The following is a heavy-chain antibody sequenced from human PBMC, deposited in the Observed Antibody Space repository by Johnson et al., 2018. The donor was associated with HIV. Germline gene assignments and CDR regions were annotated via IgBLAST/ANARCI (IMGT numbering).Heavy chain of an antibody. D-gene: IGHD2-15*01. CDR2: IKCDGSEK. Sequence: VQLVESGGGVVQPGGSLRLSCAASVFTFSSSWMHWVCQAPEKGLEWVADIKCDGSEKYYVDSVKGRLTISRDNAKNSLYLQVNSLRAEDMTVYYCVRDMCSGVSCCAFDIWGQGTTVTVSS. CDR3: VRDMCSGVSCCAFDI. CDR1: VFTFSSSW. J-gene: IGHJ3*02. V-gene: IGHV3-52*01.